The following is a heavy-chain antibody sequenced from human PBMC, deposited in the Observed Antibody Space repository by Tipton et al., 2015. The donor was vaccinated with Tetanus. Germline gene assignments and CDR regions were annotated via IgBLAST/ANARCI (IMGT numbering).Heavy chain of an antibody. CDR1: GFTFSSYA. V-gene: IGHV3-23*01. Sequence: ASGFTFSSYAMSWVRQAPGKGLEWVSAISGSGGSTYYADSVKGRFTTSRDNSKNTLYLQMNSLRAEDTAVYYCAKDMGYCSGGSCRRNYFDYWGQGTLVTVSS. D-gene: IGHD2-15*01. J-gene: IGHJ4*02. CDR3: AKDMGYCSGGSCRRNYFDY. CDR2: ISGSGGST.